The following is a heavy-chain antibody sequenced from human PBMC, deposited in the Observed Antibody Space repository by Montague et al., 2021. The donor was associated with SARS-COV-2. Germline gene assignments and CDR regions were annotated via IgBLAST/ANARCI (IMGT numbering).Heavy chain of an antibody. CDR2: VSFSGSP. CDR1: GDSISGHY. Sequence: SETLSLTCVVSGDSISGHYWTWIRQPPGKGLEWIGYVSFSGSPNYNPSLKSRVTISADTSKKQFSLTLTSVTAADTAMYYCAKPRGVDGATRFAFDTWGQGTMVIVSS. CDR3: AKPRGVDGATRFAFDT. J-gene: IGHJ3*02. V-gene: IGHV4-59*08. D-gene: IGHD1-1*01.